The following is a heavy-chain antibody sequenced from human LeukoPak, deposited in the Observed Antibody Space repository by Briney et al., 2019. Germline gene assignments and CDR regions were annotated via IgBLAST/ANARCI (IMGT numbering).Heavy chain of an antibody. V-gene: IGHV1-2*04. D-gene: IGHD6-19*01. CDR3: ARPGAVAGELDY. CDR1: GYTFTGYY. J-gene: IGHJ4*02. CDR2: INPNSGGT. Sequence: ASVKVSCKASGYTFTGYYMHWVRQAPGQGLEWMGWINPNSGGTNYAQKFQGWVTVTRDTSISTAYMELSRLRSDDTAVYYCARPGAVAGELDYWGQGTLVTVSS.